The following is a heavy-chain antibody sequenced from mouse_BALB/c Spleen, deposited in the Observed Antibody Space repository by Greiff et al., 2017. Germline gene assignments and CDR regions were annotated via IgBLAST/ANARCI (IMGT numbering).Heavy chain of an antibody. D-gene: IGHD2-4*01. V-gene: IGHV5-6*01. CDR3: ARSMISAMDY. CDR1: GFTFSSYG. J-gene: IGHJ4*01. Sequence: EVKLMESGGDLVKPGGSLKLSCAASGFTFSSYGMSWVRQTPDKRLEWVATISSGGSYTYYPDSVKGRFTISRDNAKNTLYLQMSSLKSEDTAMYYCARSMISAMDYWGQGTSVTVSS. CDR2: ISSGGSYT.